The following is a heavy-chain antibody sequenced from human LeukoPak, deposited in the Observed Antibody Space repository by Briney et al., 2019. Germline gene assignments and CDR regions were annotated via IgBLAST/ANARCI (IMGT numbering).Heavy chain of an antibody. D-gene: IGHD6-6*01. CDR3: ATNNEYSSSYYYYYYGMDA. J-gene: IGHJ6*02. CDR2: FDPEDGET. Sequence: ASVKVSCKVSGYTLTELSMHWVRQAPGKGLEWMGGFDPEDGETIYAQKFQGRVTMTEDTSTDTAYMELSSLRSEDTAVYYCATNNEYSSSYYYYYYGMDAWGQGTTVTVSS. CDR1: GYTLTELS. V-gene: IGHV1-24*01.